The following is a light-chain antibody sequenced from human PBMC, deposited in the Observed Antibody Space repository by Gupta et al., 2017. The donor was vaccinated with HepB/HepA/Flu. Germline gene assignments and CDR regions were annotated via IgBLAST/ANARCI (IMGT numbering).Light chain of an antibody. Sequence: EIVMTQSPATLSVSPGDRANLSCRASQSVSSNLAWYQQKPGQAPRLLFYGASTRATGIPARFSGSGSGTEFTLTISSLQSADFAVYYLQQYNKWPSFGQGTKVEIK. CDR3: QQYNKWPS. CDR1: QSVSSN. J-gene: IGKJ1*01. V-gene: IGKV3-15*01. CDR2: GAS.